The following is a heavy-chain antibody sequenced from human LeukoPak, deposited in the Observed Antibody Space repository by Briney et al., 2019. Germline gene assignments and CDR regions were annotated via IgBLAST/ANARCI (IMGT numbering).Heavy chain of an antibody. CDR3: AKDSPTTTVTTTNWFDP. D-gene: IGHD4-11*01. CDR2: ITGSGGTK. CDR1: GFTFTNYV. Sequence: PGGSLRLSCAASGFTFTNYVMSWVRQPPGKGLEGVSTITGSGGTKYYADSVKGRFTISRDNSKNTLYLQMNSLRAEDTAVYYCAKDSPTTTVTTTNWFDPWGQGTLVTVSS. J-gene: IGHJ5*02. V-gene: IGHV3-23*01.